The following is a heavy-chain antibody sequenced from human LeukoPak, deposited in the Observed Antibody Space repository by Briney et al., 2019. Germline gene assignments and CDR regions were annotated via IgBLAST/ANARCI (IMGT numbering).Heavy chain of an antibody. CDR1: GFTFSNCV. Sequence: GGSLRLSCAASGFTFSNCVMRWVRQAPGKGLEWVSSIVGSGDTAYYADSVKGRFTSSRDNSKNTVYLHMNSLRADDTAVYYCAKALISDDGGQYYLDHWGQGILVTVSS. V-gene: IGHV3-23*01. CDR2: IVGSGDTA. J-gene: IGHJ4*02. D-gene: IGHD2-8*01. CDR3: AKALISDDGGQYYLDH.